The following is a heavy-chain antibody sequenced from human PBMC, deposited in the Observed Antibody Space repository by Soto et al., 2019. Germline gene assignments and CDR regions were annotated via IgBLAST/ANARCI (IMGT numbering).Heavy chain of an antibody. Sequence: PGGSLRLSCAASGFTFRNHYMDWVRQAPGRGLEWVGRSGNMGTFYTTKYAASVTGRFTISRDDSKNSLYLQMNSLKTEDTAVYYCARTFCGGDCSHFDYWGQGTLVTVSS. V-gene: IGHV3-72*01. CDR2: SGNMGTFYTT. CDR3: ARTFCGGDCSHFDY. D-gene: IGHD2-21*02. CDR1: GFTFRNHY. J-gene: IGHJ4*02.